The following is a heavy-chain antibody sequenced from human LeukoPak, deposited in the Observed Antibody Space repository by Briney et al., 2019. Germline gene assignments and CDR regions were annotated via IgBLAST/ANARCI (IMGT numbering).Heavy chain of an antibody. D-gene: IGHD2-15*01. CDR1: GYTFTSYG. J-gene: IGHJ4*02. CDR3: ARDRLGYCGYGSCLLFDN. V-gene: IGHV1-18*01. Sequence: ASVRVSCKASGYTFTSYGISWVRQAPGQGLEWMGWISADIGNTNYAQNFQGRVTMTRDRSTSTGYMELTSLTSDDTAVYYCARDRLGYCGYGSCLLFDNWGQGTLVTVSS. CDR2: ISADIGNT.